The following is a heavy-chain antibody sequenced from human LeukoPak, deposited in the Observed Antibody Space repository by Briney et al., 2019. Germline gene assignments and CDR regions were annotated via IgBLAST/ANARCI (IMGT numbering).Heavy chain of an antibody. V-gene: IGHV1-2*02. CDR1: GYTFTGYY. J-gene: IGHJ4*02. D-gene: IGHD3-3*02. CDR2: INPNSGGT. Sequence: ASVKVSCKASGYTFTGYYVHWLRQAPGQGLTWMGWINPNSGGTDYAQQYQGRVTLTRDTSISTAYMELSSLTSDDSAVYYCARAFFNSGFDYWSQGTLVTVSS. CDR3: ARAFFNSGFDY.